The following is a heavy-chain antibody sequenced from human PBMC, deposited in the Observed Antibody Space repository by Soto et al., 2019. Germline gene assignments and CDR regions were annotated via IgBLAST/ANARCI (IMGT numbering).Heavy chain of an antibody. D-gene: IGHD3-10*01. Sequence: SVKVSCKASGGTFGNYGISWLRQAPGQGLEWMGGTIPIFDTPHYAQKFRDRVTITADATSTAYMELTSLTSEDTATYYCARDREDGSGTKYNWFDSWDQGTLVTVSS. J-gene: IGHJ5*01. CDR1: GGTFGNYG. V-gene: IGHV1-69*13. CDR3: ARDREDGSGTKYNWFDS. CDR2: TIPIFDTP.